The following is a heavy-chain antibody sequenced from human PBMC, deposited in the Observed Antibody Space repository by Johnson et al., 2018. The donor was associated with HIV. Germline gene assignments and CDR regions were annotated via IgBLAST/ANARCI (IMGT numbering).Heavy chain of an antibody. V-gene: IGHV3-9*01. Sequence: EVRLVESGGGLVQPGRSLRLSCAASGFSFDDYAMHWVRQAQGKGLEWVSGISWNGGTTGYADSVKGRFTISRDNSKNTLYLQMTSLRQDDTAVYYCAREDCSSTRCSDWDSAFDIWGQGTMVTVSS. CDR3: AREDCSSTRCSDWDSAFDI. CDR2: ISWNGGTT. J-gene: IGHJ3*02. D-gene: IGHD2-2*01. CDR1: GFSFDDYA.